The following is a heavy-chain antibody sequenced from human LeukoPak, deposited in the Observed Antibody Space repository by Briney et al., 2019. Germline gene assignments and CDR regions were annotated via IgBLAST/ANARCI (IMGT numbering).Heavy chain of an antibody. CDR3: ARDNAYLAEDYYYYMDV. J-gene: IGHJ6*03. CDR1: GFTFSSYS. V-gene: IGHV3-21*01. CDR2: ISSSSSYI. Sequence: PGGSLRLSCAASGFTFSSYSMNWVRQAPGKGLEWVSSISSSSSYIHSADSVRGRFTISRDNAKNSLFLQMNSLRAEDTAVYYCARDNAYLAEDYYYYMDVWGKGTPVTVSS.